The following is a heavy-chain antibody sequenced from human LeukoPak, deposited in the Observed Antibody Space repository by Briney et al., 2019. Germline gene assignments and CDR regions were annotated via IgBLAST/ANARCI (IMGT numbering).Heavy chain of an antibody. CDR2: INHSGST. CDR1: GGSFSGYY. D-gene: IGHD3-22*01. CDR3: ARKTMIVVVNWFDP. V-gene: IGHV4-34*01. Sequence: PSETLSLTCAAYGGSFSGYYWSWIRQPPGKGLEWVGEINHSGSTNYNPSLKSRVTISVDTSKNQFSLKLSSVTAADTAVYYCARKTMIVVVNWFDPWGQGTLVTVSS. J-gene: IGHJ5*02.